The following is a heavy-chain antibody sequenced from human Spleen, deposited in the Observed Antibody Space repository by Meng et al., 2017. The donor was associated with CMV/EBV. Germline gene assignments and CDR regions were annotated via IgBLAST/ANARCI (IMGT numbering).Heavy chain of an antibody. CDR2: ISYDGSNK. CDR1: GFTFSSYA. D-gene: IGHD3-10*01. CDR3: AKEIPRRRGGYGMDV. Sequence: LSLTCAASGFTFSSYAMHWVRQAPGKGLEWVAVISYDGSNKYYADSVKGRFTISRDNSKNTLYLQMNSLRAEDTAVYYCAKEIPRRRGGYGMDVWGQGTTVTVSS. J-gene: IGHJ6*02. V-gene: IGHV3-30*04.